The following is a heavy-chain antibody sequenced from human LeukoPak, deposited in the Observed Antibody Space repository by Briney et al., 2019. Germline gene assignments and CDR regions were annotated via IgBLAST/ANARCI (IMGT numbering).Heavy chain of an antibody. CDR3: AKFGSSGLQGY. CDR2: ISGSGGST. Sequence: PGGSLRLSCAASGFTFSSYAMSWVRQAPGKGLEWVSAISGSGGSTYYADSVKGRFTNSRDNSKNTLYLQMNSLKSEDTAVYYCAKFGSSGLQGYWGQGTLVTVSS. CDR1: GFTFSSYA. J-gene: IGHJ4*02. D-gene: IGHD6-6*01. V-gene: IGHV3-23*01.